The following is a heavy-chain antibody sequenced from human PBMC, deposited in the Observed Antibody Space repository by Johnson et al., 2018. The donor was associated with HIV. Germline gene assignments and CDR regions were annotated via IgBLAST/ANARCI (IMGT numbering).Heavy chain of an antibody. J-gene: IGHJ3*02. D-gene: IGHD3-10*01. CDR3: AKESAELLWFGESPGYGAFDI. CDR1: GFTFSNYG. CDR2: IRYDGSHK. Sequence: QVQLVESGGGVVQPGGSLRLSCAASGFTFSNYGMHWVRQAPGKGLEWVAFIRYDGSHKYYVDSVKGRFTISRDNSKNTLYLQMNSLRAEDTAVYYCAKESAELLWFGESPGYGAFDIWGQGTMVTVSS. V-gene: IGHV3-30*02.